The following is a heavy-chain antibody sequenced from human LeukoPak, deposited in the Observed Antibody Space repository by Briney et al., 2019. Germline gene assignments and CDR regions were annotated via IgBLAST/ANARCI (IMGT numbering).Heavy chain of an antibody. J-gene: IGHJ6*03. D-gene: IGHD3-3*01. CDR3: ARGGISIFGVVIYMDV. V-gene: IGHV3-20*04. Sequence: GGSLRLSCAASGFTFDDYGMSWDRHVAGKGLEWVSGINWNGGSTGYADSVKGRFTISRDNAKNSLSLQMNSLRVEDAALYYCARGGISIFGVVIYMDVWGKGTTVTVSS. CDR1: GFTFDDYG. CDR2: INWNGGST.